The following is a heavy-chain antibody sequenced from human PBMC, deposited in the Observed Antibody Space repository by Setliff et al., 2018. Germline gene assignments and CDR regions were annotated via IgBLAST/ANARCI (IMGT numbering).Heavy chain of an antibody. CDR3: ARVSRTIVGARGFDY. CDR1: GGTFSSYG. Sequence: SVKVSCKASGGTFSSYGISWVRLAPGQGLEWMGGIIPIFGTANYAQKFQGRVTITADESTSTAYMELSSLRSEDTAVYYCARVSRTIVGARGFDYWGQGTLVTVSS. V-gene: IGHV1-69*13. CDR2: IIPIFGTA. J-gene: IGHJ4*02. D-gene: IGHD1-26*01.